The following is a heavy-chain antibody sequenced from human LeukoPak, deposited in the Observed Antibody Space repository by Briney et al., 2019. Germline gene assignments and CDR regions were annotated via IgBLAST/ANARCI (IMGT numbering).Heavy chain of an antibody. J-gene: IGHJ4*02. V-gene: IGHV4-61*01. Sequence: PSETLSLTCTVSGGSVSSSSYFWRWVRQPPAKGLEWIGYIYYSGSTNYNPSLKSRVTISVDTSKNQFSLKLSSVTAADTAVYYCARDTGGGWNVDWGQGTLVTVSS. CDR1: GGSVSSSSYF. CDR3: ARDTGGGWNVD. CDR2: IYYSGST. D-gene: IGHD1-1*01.